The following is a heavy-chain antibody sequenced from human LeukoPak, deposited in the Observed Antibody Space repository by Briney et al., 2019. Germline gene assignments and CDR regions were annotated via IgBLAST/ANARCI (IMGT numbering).Heavy chain of an antibody. CDR2: VYYSGKT. CDR1: GGSISNSGYY. D-gene: IGHD3-10*01. J-gene: IGHJ4*02. V-gene: IGHV4-39*01. Sequence: SETLSLTCTVSGGSISNSGYYWGWIRQPPGKGLEWIGSVYYSGKTNYNPSLKNRVTISVDTSKNQFSLKLSSVTAADTALYYCAKHYMGSSYNHGLDCWGQGTLVTVSS. CDR3: AKHYMGSSYNHGLDC.